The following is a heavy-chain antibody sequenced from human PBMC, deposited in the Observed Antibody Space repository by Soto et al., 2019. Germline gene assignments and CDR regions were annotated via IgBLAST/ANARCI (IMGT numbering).Heavy chain of an antibody. Sequence: ASVXVSCKASGYTFTSYAMHWVRQAPGQRLEWMGWINAGNGNTKYSQKFQGGVTITRDTSASTAYMELSSLRSEDTAVYYCASGIVGALYYYYGMDVWGQGTTVTVSS. D-gene: IGHD1-26*01. J-gene: IGHJ6*02. CDR3: ASGIVGALYYYYGMDV. CDR2: INAGNGNT. V-gene: IGHV1-3*01. CDR1: GYTFTSYA.